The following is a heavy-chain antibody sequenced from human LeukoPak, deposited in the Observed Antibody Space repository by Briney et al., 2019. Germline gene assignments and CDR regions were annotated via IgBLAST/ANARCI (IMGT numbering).Heavy chain of an antibody. CDR3: ARDGRTAMVTFGYYYGMDV. CDR1: GYTFTGYY. J-gene: IGHJ6*02. Sequence: ASVKVSCKASGYTFTGYYMHWVRQAPGQGLEWMGWINPNSGGTNYAQKFQGRVAMTRDTSISTAYMELSRLRSDDTAVYYCARDGRTAMVTFGYYYGMDVWGQGTTVTVSS. V-gene: IGHV1-2*02. CDR2: INPNSGGT. D-gene: IGHD5-18*01.